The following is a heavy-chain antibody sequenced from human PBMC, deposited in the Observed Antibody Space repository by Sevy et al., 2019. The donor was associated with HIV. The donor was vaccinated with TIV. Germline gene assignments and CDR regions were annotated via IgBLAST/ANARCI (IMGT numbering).Heavy chain of an antibody. CDR2: IYTSGST. D-gene: IGHD6-13*01. V-gene: IGHV4-4*07. CDR3: AKNLPGYSSSWYDPYYYYYGMDV. J-gene: IGHJ6*02. CDR1: GGSISSYY. Sequence: SETLSLTCTVSGGSISSYYWSWIRQPAGKGLEWIGRIYTSGSTNYNPSLKSRVTMSVDTSKNQFSLKLSPVTAADTAVYYCAKNLPGYSSSWYDPYYYYYGMDVWGQGTTVTVSS.